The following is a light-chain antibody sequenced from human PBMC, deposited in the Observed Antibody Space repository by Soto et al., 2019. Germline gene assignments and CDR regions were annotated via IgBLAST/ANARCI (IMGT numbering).Light chain of an antibody. CDR1: SSDVGDYNY. Sequence: QSALTQPASVSGSPGQSITISCTGASSDVGDYNYVSWYQHHPGKAPKLLIYEVNNRPSGVSDRFSGSKSGNVASLTISWLQAEDEADYYCISYTSSSNYVFGNGTKVTV. V-gene: IGLV2-14*01. J-gene: IGLJ1*01. CDR3: ISYTSSSNYV. CDR2: EVN.